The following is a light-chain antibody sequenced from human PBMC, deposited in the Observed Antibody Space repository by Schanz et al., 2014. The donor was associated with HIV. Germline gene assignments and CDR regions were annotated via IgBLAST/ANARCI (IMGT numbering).Light chain of an antibody. CDR2: DVS. Sequence: QSALTQPASVSGSPGQSITISCTGTSSDVGAYNYLSWYQQQPAKAPKLMIYDVSNRPSGVSNRFSGSKSGNTASLTISGLQAEDEADYYCSSYTISSPFVVFGGGTKLTVL. CDR3: SSYTISSPFVV. J-gene: IGLJ2*01. V-gene: IGLV2-14*03. CDR1: SSDVGAYNY.